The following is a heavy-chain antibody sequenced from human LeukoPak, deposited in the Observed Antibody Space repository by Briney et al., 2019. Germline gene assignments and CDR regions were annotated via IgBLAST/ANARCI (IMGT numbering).Heavy chain of an antibody. Sequence: GGSLRLSCAASGFTFSSYGMHWVRQAPGKGLEWVAVISYDGSNKYYADSVKGRFTISRDNSKNTLYLQMNSLRAEDTAVYYCAKDSGSYGGIDYWGQGTLVTVSS. CDR2: ISYDGSNK. D-gene: IGHD1-26*01. CDR1: GFTFSSYG. J-gene: IGHJ4*02. CDR3: AKDSGSYGGIDY. V-gene: IGHV3-30*18.